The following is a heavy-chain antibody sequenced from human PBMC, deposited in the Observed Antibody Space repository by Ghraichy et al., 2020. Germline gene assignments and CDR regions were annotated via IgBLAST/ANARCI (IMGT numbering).Heavy chain of an antibody. CDR1: GFTFSSYA. J-gene: IGHJ6*02. V-gene: IGHV3-23*01. D-gene: IGHD6-6*01. CDR2: VDTGGDDT. CDR3: AKGGSAVYYYDGMDV. Sequence: GGSLRLSCEASGFTFSSYAMNWVRQAPGKGLERVSVVDTGGDDTYYADSVKGRFTISRDNSKKTLHLEMNSLRAEDTAVYYCAKGGSAVYYYDGMDVWGQGTTVTVSS.